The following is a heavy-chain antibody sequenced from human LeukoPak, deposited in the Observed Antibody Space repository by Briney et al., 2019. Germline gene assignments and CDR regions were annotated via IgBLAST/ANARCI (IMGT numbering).Heavy chain of an antibody. V-gene: IGHV3-23*01. CDR2: ISGSGGST. CDR3: ANHIVATMVPFDY. J-gene: IGHJ4*02. D-gene: IGHD5-12*01. CDR1: GFTFSSYA. Sequence: GGSLRLSCAASGFTFSSYAMSWVRQAPGKGLEWVSAISGSGGSTYYADSVKGRFTISRDNSKNTLYLQMNNLRAEDTAVYYCANHIVATMVPFDYWGQGTLVTVSS.